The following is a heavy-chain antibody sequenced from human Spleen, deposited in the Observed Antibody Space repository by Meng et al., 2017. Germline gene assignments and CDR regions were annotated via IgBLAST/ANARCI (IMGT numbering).Heavy chain of an antibody. CDR3: ARAWSSNSNPLDY. J-gene: IGHJ4*02. Sequence: QVQLVQSGGEVKKPGASVKVSCKASGYTFTRHGINWLRQAPGQRLEWMGWVNAYTGNTNYAQKFQDRVTMTRDTSTSTVYMELSSLRSEDTAVYYCARAWSSNSNPLDYWGQGTLVTVSS. V-gene: IGHV1-18*01. CDR1: GYTFTRHG. CDR2: VNAYTGNT. D-gene: IGHD4-11*01.